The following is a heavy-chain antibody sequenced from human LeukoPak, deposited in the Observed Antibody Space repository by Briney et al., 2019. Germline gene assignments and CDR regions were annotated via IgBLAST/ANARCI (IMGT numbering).Heavy chain of an antibody. CDR1: GGSISSGGYY. CDR3: ARDGVEYSSSLDAFDI. Sequence: PSETLSLTCTVSGGSISSGGYYWSWIRQPPGKGLEWIGYIYHSGSTYYNPSLKSRVTISVDRSKNQFSLKLSSVTAADTAVYYCARDGVEYSSSLDAFDIWGQGTMVTVSS. V-gene: IGHV4-30-2*01. J-gene: IGHJ3*02. D-gene: IGHD6-6*01. CDR2: IYHSGST.